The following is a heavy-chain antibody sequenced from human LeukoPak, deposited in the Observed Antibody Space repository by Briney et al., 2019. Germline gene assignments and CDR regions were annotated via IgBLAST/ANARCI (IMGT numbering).Heavy chain of an antibody. CDR1: GFRFSGFW. V-gene: IGHV3-74*01. CDR2: IRGDWHDT. J-gene: IGHJ4*02. D-gene: IGHD3-10*01. CDR3: ASDRVLGSGSLDN. Sequence: PGGSLRLSCTASGFRFSGFWMHWVRQAPGKGLEWVSRIRGDWHDTTYADSVKGRFTISRDNAQNTLYLQMNSLRVEDTAVYYCASDRVLGSGSLDNWGQGTLVTVSS.